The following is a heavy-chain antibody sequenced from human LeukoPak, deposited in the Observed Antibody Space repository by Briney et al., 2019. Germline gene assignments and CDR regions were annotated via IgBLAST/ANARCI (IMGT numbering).Heavy chain of an antibody. Sequence: GGSLRLSCAASGFTFSGYSLTWVRQAPGKGLEGVANIKQDGSEKYYMDSVKGRFTISRYNAKNSLFLQMNSLRAEHTAVYYCARGDRVGATTGHFDYWGQGTLVTVSS. D-gene: IGHD1-26*01. V-gene: IGHV3-7*03. CDR2: IKQDGSEK. CDR1: GFTFSGYS. J-gene: IGHJ4*02. CDR3: ARGDRVGATTGHFDY.